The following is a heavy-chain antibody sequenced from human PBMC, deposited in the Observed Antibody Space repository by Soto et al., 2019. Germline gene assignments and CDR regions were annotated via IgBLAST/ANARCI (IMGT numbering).Heavy chain of an antibody. Sequence: GGSLRLSCTASGFTFGDYAMSWFRQAPGKGLEWVGFIRSKAYGGTTEYAASVKGRFTISRDDSKSIAYLQMNSLKTEDTAVYYCTRPKDIVVVPAAIGYWGQGTLVTVSS. CDR1: GFTFGDYA. J-gene: IGHJ4*02. D-gene: IGHD2-2*02. CDR2: IRSKAYGGTT. V-gene: IGHV3-49*03. CDR3: TRPKDIVVVPAAIGY.